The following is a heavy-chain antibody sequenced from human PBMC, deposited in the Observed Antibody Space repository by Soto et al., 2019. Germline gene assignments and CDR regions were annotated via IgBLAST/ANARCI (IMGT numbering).Heavy chain of an antibody. CDR2: INAGNGNT. CDR3: ATGANTALVVADYGMDV. J-gene: IGHJ6*02. CDR1: GYTFSNYA. D-gene: IGHD2-8*02. V-gene: IGHV1-3*01. Sequence: ASVKVSCKASGYTFSNYAMHWVRQAPGQRLEWMGCINAGNGNTKYSQKFQDRVTITRDTSASTAYMELSSLRSEDTAVYYCATGANTALVVADYGMDVWGQGTTVTVSS.